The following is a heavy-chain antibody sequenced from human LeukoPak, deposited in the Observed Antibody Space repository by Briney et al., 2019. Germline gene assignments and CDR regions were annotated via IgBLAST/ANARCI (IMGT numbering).Heavy chain of an antibody. D-gene: IGHD6-13*01. V-gene: IGHV4-38-2*02. CDR2: IYHSGST. Sequence: PAETLSLTCTVSGYSISSGYYWGWIRQPPGKGLEWIGSIYHSGSTYYNPSLKSRVTISVDTSKNQFSLRLSSVTAADTVVYYCVRDGYSSSWYWFDPWGQGTLVTVSS. CDR1: GYSISSGYY. CDR3: VRDGYSSSWYWFDP. J-gene: IGHJ5*02.